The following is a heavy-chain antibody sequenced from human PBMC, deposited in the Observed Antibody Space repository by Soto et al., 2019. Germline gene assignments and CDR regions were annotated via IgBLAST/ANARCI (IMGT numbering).Heavy chain of an antibody. CDR3: ATIRVRGGPLRFED. J-gene: IGHJ4*01. D-gene: IGHD5-12*01. CDR2: VLPITGST. CDR1: GGLFSVFS. V-gene: IGHV1-69*06. Sequence: QVQRVQSGAEVKKPGSSVKVSCKTSGGLFSVFSFNWVRQAPGQGLEWMGGVLPITGSTDYAQKFQGRLTITADRSTSTIYMELSRLTSDDTANYYCATIRVRGGPLRFEDGGQGTLISVSS.